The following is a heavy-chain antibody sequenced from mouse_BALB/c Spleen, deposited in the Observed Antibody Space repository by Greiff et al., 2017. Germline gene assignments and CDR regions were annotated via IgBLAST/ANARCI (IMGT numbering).Heavy chain of an antibody. Sequence: QVTLKESGPGILQPSQTLSLTCSFSGFSLSTSGMGVSWIRQPSGKGLEWLAHIYWDDDKRYNPSLKSRLTISKDTSRNQVFLKITSVDTADTATYYCARRGEKSGYDYDWFAYWGQGTLVTVSA. D-gene: IGHD2-4*01. V-gene: IGHV8-12*01. J-gene: IGHJ3*01. CDR2: IYWDDDK. CDR3: ARRGEKSGYDYDWFAY. CDR1: GFSLSTSGMG.